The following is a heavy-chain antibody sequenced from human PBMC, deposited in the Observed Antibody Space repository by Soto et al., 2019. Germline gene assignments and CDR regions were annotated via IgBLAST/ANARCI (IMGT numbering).Heavy chain of an antibody. D-gene: IGHD6-19*01. CDR2: INPNSGGT. CDR3: ARDVRRGYSSGSGLDY. J-gene: IGHJ4*02. V-gene: IGHV1-2*04. Sequence: ASVKVSCKASGYTFTGYYMHWVRQAPGQGLEWMGWINPNSGGTNYAQKFQGWVTMTRDTSISTAYMELSRLRSDDTAVYYCARDVRRGYSSGSGLDYWGQGTLVTV. CDR1: GYTFTGYY.